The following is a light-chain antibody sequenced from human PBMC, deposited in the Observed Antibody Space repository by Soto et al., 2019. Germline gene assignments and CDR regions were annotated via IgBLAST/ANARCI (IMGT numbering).Light chain of an antibody. CDR3: QQFNNYLLT. CDR2: DAS. V-gene: IGKV1D-13*01. J-gene: IGKJ4*01. CDR1: QGITGA. Sequence: AIQLTQSPSSLHASVGDRVTITCRASQGITGALAWYQQKPGEPPNLLIYDASSLESGVPSRFSGSGSGTDFTLTISSLQPEDSTIYFCQQFNNYLLTFGGGTKVEIK.